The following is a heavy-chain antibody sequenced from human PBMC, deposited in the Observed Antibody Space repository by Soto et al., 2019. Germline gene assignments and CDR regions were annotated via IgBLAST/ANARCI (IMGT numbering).Heavy chain of an antibody. CDR3: ARLEGIAAADTNWFDP. V-gene: IGHV5-51*03. Sequence: EVQLVQSGAEVKKPGESLKISCKGSGYSFTSYWIGWVRQMPGKGLEWMGIIYPGDSDTRYSPSFQGQVTISADKSISTAYLQGSSLKASDTALYYCARLEGIAAADTNWFDPWGPGTLVTVSS. CDR1: GYSFTSYW. J-gene: IGHJ5*02. D-gene: IGHD6-13*01. CDR2: IYPGDSDT.